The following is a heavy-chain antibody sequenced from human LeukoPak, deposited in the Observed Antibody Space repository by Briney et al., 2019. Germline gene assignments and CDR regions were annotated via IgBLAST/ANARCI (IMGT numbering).Heavy chain of an antibody. J-gene: IGHJ4*02. Sequence: PGGSLRLSCAASGFTISSNAMSWVRQAPGKGLEWVSGISWNSGSIGYADSVKGRFTISRDNAKNSLYLQMNSLRAEDTALYYCAPIAYGSGSPSDYWGQGTLVTVSS. CDR2: ISWNSGSI. D-gene: IGHD3-10*01. CDR3: APIAYGSGSPSDY. CDR1: GFTISSNA. V-gene: IGHV3-9*01.